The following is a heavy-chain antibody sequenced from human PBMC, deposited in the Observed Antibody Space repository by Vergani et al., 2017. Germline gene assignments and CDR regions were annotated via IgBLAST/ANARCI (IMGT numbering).Heavy chain of an antibody. V-gene: IGHV3-11*05. Sequence: HVQLVESGGGLVKPGGSLRLSCAASGFTFSDYYMSWIRQAPGKGLEWVSYISSSSSYTNYADSVKGRFTISRDNAKNSLYLQMNSLRAEDTAVYYCARDGNDLYYYGSGSQGMDVWGQGTTVTVSS. D-gene: IGHD3-10*01. CDR3: ARDGNDLYYYGSGSQGMDV. CDR2: ISSSSSYT. J-gene: IGHJ6*02. CDR1: GFTFSDYY.